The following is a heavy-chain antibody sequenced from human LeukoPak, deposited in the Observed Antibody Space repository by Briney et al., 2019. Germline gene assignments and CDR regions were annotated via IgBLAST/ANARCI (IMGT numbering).Heavy chain of an antibody. CDR3: ARAPKVGVFDY. V-gene: IGHV4-59*01. Sequence: SETLSLTCTVSGGSISSYYWSWIRQPPGKGLEWIGYIYYSGSTNYNPSLKSRVTISVDTSKNQFSLKLSSVTAADTAVYYCARAPKVGVFDYWGQGTLVTVSS. CDR1: GGSISSYY. J-gene: IGHJ4*02. D-gene: IGHD1-26*01. CDR2: IYYSGST.